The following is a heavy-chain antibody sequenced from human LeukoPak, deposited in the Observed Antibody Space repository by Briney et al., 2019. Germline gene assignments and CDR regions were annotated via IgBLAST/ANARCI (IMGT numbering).Heavy chain of an antibody. CDR2: FDPEDGET. CDR3: ATDPPTRGARHWFDP. D-gene: IGHD1-26*01. J-gene: IGHJ5*02. CDR1: LYTLTELS. Sequence: ASVKVSCKVSLYTLTELSMHWVRQAPGKEREGMGGFDPEDGETIYAQNFQGRVTMTEDTSTDTAYMELSSLRSEDTAVYYCATDPPTRGARHWFDPWGQGTLVTVSS. V-gene: IGHV1-24*01.